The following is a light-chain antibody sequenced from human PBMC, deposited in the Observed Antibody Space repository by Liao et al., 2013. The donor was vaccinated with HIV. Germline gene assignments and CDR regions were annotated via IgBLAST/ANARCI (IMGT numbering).Light chain of an antibody. V-gene: IGLV3-1*01. Sequence: SYELAQPPSVSVSPGETATITCSGDKLGDKYACWYQKKPGQSPVVVIYEDSKRPSGIPERFSGSNSGNTATLTISGTQAMDEGDYYCQAWDRSTGVFGTGTKVTV. CDR3: QAWDRSTGV. CDR2: EDS. J-gene: IGLJ1*01. CDR1: KLGDKY.